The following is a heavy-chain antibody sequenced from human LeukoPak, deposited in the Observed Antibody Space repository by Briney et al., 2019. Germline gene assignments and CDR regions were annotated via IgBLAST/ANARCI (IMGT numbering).Heavy chain of an antibody. V-gene: IGHV3-48*03. D-gene: IGHD4-23*01. Sequence: GGSLRLSCAASGFTFSSYEMNWVRQAPGQGLEWVAYISSTGNTVHYAGSVKGRFTISRDNAENSVYLQMNSLRAEDTAVYYCLRVETYAYYDSWGQGTLVTVSS. CDR2: ISSTGNTV. CDR3: LRVETYAYYDS. J-gene: IGHJ4*02. CDR1: GFTFSSYE.